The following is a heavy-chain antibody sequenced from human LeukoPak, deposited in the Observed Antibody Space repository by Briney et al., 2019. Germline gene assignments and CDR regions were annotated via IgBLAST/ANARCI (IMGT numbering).Heavy chain of an antibody. CDR1: GFTFSSYG. V-gene: IGHV3-33*01. D-gene: IGHD5-12*01. J-gene: IGHJ4*02. CDR2: IWYDGSNK. CDR3: ARDPSGYDPPFDY. Sequence: PGGSLXLSCAASGFTFSSYGMHWVRQAPGKGLEWVAVIWYDGSNKYYADSVKGRFTISRDNSKNTLYLQMNSLRAEDMAVYYRARDPSGYDPPFDYWGQGTLVTVSS.